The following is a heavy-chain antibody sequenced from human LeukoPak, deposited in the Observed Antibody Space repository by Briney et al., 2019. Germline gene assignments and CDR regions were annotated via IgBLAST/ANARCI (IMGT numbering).Heavy chain of an antibody. J-gene: IGHJ4*02. D-gene: IGHD6-19*01. V-gene: IGHV3-7*04. CDR2: IKQDGSEK. CDR3: AGGSGWLIAS. CDR1: GFTVSTYW. Sequence: GGSLRLPRAASGFTVSTYWMNWVRQAPGKGLEWGANIKQDGSEKFYVDSVNGRFTISRDNAKNSLYLQLNSLGAEDTAVYYCAGGSGWLIASWGQGTLVTVSS.